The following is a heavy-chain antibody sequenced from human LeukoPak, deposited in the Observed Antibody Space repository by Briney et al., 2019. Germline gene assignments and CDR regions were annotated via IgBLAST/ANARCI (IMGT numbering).Heavy chain of an antibody. CDR1: GYSFTSYW. J-gene: IGHJ4*02. CDR2: IYPGDSDT. V-gene: IGHV5-51*01. CDR3: ARAPDYDILTGYYFRAYDY. D-gene: IGHD3-9*01. Sequence: GESLKISCKGSGYSFTSYWIGWVRQMPGKGLEWMGIIYPGDSDTRYSPSFQGQVTLSADKSISTAYLQWSSLKASDTAMYYCARAPDYDILTGYYFRAYDYWGQGTLVTVSS.